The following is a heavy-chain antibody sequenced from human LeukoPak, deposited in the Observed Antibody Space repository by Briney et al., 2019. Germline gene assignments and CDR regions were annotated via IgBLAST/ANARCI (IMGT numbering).Heavy chain of an antibody. CDR2: IRYDGSNK. V-gene: IGHV3-30*02. Sequence: GGSLRLSCAASGFTFSSYGMHWVRQAPGKGLEWVAFIRYDGSNKYYADSVKGRFTISRDNSKNTLYLQMNSLRAEDTAVYYCARVPGYSSSWYISYYYYYYMDVWGKGTTVTVSS. J-gene: IGHJ6*03. CDR1: GFTFSSYG. CDR3: ARVPGYSSSWYISYYYYYYMDV. D-gene: IGHD6-13*01.